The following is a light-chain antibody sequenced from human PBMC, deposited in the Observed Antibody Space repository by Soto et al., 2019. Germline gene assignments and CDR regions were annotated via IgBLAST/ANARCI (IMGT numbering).Light chain of an antibody. CDR3: QQYYSTPWT. CDR2: WAS. J-gene: IGKJ1*01. Sequence: DIVMTQSPDSLAVSLGERATINFKSSPSVLYSSNYKNYLAWYQQKPGQPPKLLIYWASTRDSGVPDRFRGSGSGTDFTLTISSLQAEDGAFYYCQQYYSTPWTFGQGTKVDIK. V-gene: IGKV4-1*01. CDR1: PSVLYSSNYKNY.